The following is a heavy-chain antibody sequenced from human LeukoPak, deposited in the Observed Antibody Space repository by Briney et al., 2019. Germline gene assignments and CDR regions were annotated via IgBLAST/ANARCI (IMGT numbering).Heavy chain of an antibody. V-gene: IGHV1-2*02. CDR2: INPNSGGT. CDR3: ARDLPGSLTEFDY. J-gene: IGHJ4*02. CDR1: GYTFTGQY. Sequence: ASVKVSCKASGYTFTGQYMHWVRQAPGQGLEWMGWINPNSGGTDYAQRFQGRVTMTRDTSISTAYMELSRLRSDDTAVYYCARDLPGSLTEFDYWGQGTLVTVSS. D-gene: IGHD3-10*01.